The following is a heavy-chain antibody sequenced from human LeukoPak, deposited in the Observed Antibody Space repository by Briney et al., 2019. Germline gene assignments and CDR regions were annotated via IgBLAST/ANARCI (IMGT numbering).Heavy chain of an antibody. V-gene: IGHV1-18*01. CDR1: GYTFKSYA. CDR2: IDPYSGNT. D-gene: IGHD1-1*01. J-gene: IGHJ3*02. Sequence: ASVKVSCKASGYTFKSYAITWVRQAPGQGLEWMGWIDPYSGNTNYAQKFQGRVTMTTETFTSTADMEVTSLRSDDTAVYYCARGVGNEGLTIGGQGTLVTVSS. CDR3: ARGVGNEGLTI.